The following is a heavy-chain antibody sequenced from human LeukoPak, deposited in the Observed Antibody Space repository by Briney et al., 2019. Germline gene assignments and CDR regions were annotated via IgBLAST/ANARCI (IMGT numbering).Heavy chain of an antibody. V-gene: IGHV3-7*01. D-gene: IGHD1-26*01. CDR3: ARDKVVGASVFDY. CDR1: GFTFSTSW. CDR2: INEDGSEK. Sequence: GSLRLSCAASGFTFSTSWMNWVRQAPGKGLEWVASINEDGSEKYYVDSVKGRFTISRDNAKNSLYLQMNSLRADDTAVYYCARDKVVGASVFDYWGQGTLVTVSS. J-gene: IGHJ4*02.